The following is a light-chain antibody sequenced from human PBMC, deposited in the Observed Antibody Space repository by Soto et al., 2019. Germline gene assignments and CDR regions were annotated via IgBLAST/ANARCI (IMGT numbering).Light chain of an antibody. Sequence: EIVMTQSPATLSVSPGERATLSCRASQSVSSNLAWYQQKPGQAPRLLIYGASTRATGLPARFSGSVSGTECTLTISSLQSEDFAVYDCQQYNSWAPYTSGQGTKLDIK. CDR3: QQYNSWAPYT. CDR1: QSVSSN. V-gene: IGKV3-15*01. J-gene: IGKJ2*01. CDR2: GAS.